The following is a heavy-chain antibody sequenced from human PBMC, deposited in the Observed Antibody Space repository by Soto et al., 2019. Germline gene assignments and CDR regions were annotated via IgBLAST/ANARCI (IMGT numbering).Heavy chain of an antibody. D-gene: IGHD7-27*01. J-gene: IGHJ4*02. CDR2: ISGSGGT. Sequence: QVQLQESGSRLVKPSQTLSLTCAVSGVSINDGGYSWNWIRQPPGKGLEWIGYISGSGGTNYNPSLKSRVTMSVDRSNNQFSPNLDSVTAADTAVYFCARAPYWGSGSYFDYWGQGTLVTVSS. CDR3: ARAPYWGSGSYFDY. V-gene: IGHV4-30-2*01. CDR1: GVSINDGGYS.